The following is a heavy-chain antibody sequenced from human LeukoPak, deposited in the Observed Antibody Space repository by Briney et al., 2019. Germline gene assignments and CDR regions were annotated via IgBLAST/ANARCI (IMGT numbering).Heavy chain of an antibody. CDR1: GGSISSYY. D-gene: IGHD1-1*01. Sequence: SETLSLTCTVSGGSISSYYWSWIRQPPGKGLEWIGYIYCSGSTNYNPSLKSRVTISVDTSKNQFSLKLRSVTAADTAVYYCARESGTGTTSDYWGQGTLVTVSS. CDR2: IYCSGST. V-gene: IGHV4-59*01. CDR3: ARESGTGTTSDY. J-gene: IGHJ4*02.